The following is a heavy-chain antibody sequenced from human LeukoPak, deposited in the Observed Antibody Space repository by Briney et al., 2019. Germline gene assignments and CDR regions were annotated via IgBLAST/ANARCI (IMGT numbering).Heavy chain of an antibody. CDR3: AKDPFLYQSVVTAAVGVDY. V-gene: IGHV3-23*01. CDR2: ISGSGCST. D-gene: IGHD2-2*01. J-gene: IGHJ4*02. CDR1: GFTFSSYA. Sequence: GGSLRLSCAASGFTFSSYAMSWVRQAPGKGLEGVSSISGSGCSTYYADSVKGRFTISRDNSKNTLYLQMNSLRAEDTAVYYCAKDPFLYQSVVTAAVGVDYWGQGTLVTVSS.